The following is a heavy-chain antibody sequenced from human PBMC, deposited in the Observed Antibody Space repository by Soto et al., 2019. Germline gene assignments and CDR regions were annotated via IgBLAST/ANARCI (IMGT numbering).Heavy chain of an antibody. Sequence: PSETLSLTCTVSGGSISSYYWSWIRQPPGKGLEWIGYIYYSGSTNYNPSLKSRVTISVDTSKNQFSLKLSSVTAVDTAVYYCASYSTMVRGVIEYYFDYWGQGTLVTAPQ. CDR3: ASYSTMVRGVIEYYFDY. D-gene: IGHD3-10*01. J-gene: IGHJ4*02. CDR2: IYYSGST. V-gene: IGHV4-59*01. CDR1: GGSISSYY.